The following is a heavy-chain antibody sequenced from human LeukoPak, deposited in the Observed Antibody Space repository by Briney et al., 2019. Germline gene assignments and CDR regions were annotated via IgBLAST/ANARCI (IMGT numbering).Heavy chain of an antibody. V-gene: IGHV1-3*01. J-gene: IGHJ4*02. CDR1: GYTFTSYA. Sequence: ASVKVSCKASGYTFTSYAMHWVRQAPGQRLEWMGWINAGNGNTKYSQKFQGRVIITRDTSASTAYMELSSLRSEDTAVYYCARSHVLLWFGELDYWGQGTLVTVSS. D-gene: IGHD3-10*01. CDR2: INAGNGNT. CDR3: ARSHVLLWFGELDY.